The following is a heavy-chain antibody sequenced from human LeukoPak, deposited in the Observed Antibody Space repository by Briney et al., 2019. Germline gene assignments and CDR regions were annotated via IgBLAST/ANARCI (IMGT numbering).Heavy chain of an antibody. Sequence: GGSLRLSCAASGFTFSSYEMNWVRQAPGKGLEWVSYISSSGSTIYYADSVKGRFTISRDNSKNTLYLQMNSLRAEDTAVYYCAKDPRTALKVSYMDVWGKGTTVTVSS. D-gene: IGHD5/OR15-5a*01. CDR2: ISSSGSTI. CDR3: AKDPRTALKVSYMDV. CDR1: GFTFSSYE. J-gene: IGHJ6*03. V-gene: IGHV3-48*03.